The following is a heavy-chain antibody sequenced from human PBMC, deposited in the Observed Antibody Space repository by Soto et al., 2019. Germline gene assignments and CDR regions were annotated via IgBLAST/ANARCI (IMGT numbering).Heavy chain of an antibody. V-gene: IGHV5-51*01. CDR1: GYRFTSHW. Sequence: XESLKISRKASGYRFTSHWLVWVRQMPGKGLEWMGIIYPADSDTRYSPSFQGQVTISADKSFSTAYLQWSSLKASDTAMYYCARQSSSWPEYFDDWGQGTLVTVSS. J-gene: IGHJ4*02. CDR3: ARQSSSWPEYFDD. D-gene: IGHD6-13*01. CDR2: IYPADSDT.